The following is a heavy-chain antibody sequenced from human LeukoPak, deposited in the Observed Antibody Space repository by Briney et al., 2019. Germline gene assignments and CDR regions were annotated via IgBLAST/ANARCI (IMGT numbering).Heavy chain of an antibody. Sequence: PSETLSLTCAVYGGSFSGYYWSWIRQPPGKGLEWIGEINHSGSTNYNPSLKSRVTISVDTSKNQFSLKLSSVTAADTAVYYCARGARDVSLEFRTLQLSAFDIWGQGTLVTVSS. CDR2: INHSGST. D-gene: IGHD1-1*01. V-gene: IGHV4-34*01. CDR1: GGSFSGYY. J-gene: IGHJ3*02. CDR3: ARGARDVSLEFRTLQLSAFDI.